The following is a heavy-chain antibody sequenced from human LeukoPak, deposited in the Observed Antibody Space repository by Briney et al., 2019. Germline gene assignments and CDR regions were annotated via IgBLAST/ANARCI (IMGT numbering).Heavy chain of an antibody. V-gene: IGHV1-69*05. CDR3: ARDSYCSGGSCYSRDAFDT. J-gene: IGHJ3*02. Sequence: ASVKVSCKASGGTFSSYAISWVRQAPGQGLEWMGGIIPIFGTANYAQKFQGRVTITTDESTSTAYMELSSLRSEDTAVYYCARDSYCSGGSCYSRDAFDTWGQGTMVTVSS. D-gene: IGHD2-15*01. CDR1: GGTFSSYA. CDR2: IIPIFGTA.